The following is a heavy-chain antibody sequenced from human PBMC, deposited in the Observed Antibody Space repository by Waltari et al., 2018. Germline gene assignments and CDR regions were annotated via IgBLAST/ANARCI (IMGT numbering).Heavy chain of an antibody. D-gene: IGHD5-12*01. CDR1: GFTVSSNY. CDR2: IYSGGST. V-gene: IGHV3-53*02. J-gene: IGHJ4*02. Sequence: EVQLVETGGGLIQPGGSLRLSCAASGFTVSSNYMSWVRQAPGKGLEWVSVIYSGGSTYYADSVKGRFTISRDNSKNTLYLQMNSLRAEDTAVYYCASKGDSGPRRSYYFDYWGQGTLVTVSS. CDR3: ASKGDSGPRRSYYFDY.